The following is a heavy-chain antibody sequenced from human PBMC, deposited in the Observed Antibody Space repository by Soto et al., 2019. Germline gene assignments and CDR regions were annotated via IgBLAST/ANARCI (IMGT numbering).Heavy chain of an antibody. CDR2: IGGNGVTT. CDR1: GFNIGSSA. V-gene: IGHV3-23*01. CDR3: AKSSRYCSGGGCFYYFDY. Sequence: EVQLLESGGGLVQPGGSLRLSCAASGFNIGSSAWSWVRQAPGKGLDWESTIGGNGVTTFYADSAKGRFTISRDISRNTVFLQMSSLRAEDTALYYCAKSSRYCSGGGCFYYFDYWGQGTLVTVSS. D-gene: IGHD2-15*01. J-gene: IGHJ4*02.